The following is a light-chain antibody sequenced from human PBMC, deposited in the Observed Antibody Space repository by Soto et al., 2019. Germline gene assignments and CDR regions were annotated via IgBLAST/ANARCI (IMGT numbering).Light chain of an antibody. J-gene: IGLJ1*01. Sequence: QSALTQPASVSGSPGQSITISCTGTSSDVGGYNYVSWYQQHPGKAPKLMIYEVTNRPSGVSNRFSGSKSANTASLTISGLQAEDEADYYCSSYSRSSTLYVFGTGTKVT. V-gene: IGLV2-14*01. CDR1: SSDVGGYNY. CDR3: SSYSRSSTLYV. CDR2: EVT.